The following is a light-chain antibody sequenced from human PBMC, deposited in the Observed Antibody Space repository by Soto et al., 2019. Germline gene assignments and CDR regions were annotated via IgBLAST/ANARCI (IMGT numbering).Light chain of an antibody. CDR1: QSVKSSY. CDR3: QQYGNSPRT. CDR2: GVS. Sequence: ETVLTQSPGTLSLSPGERATLSCRASQSVKSSYLAWYQQKPGQAPRLLIYGVSSRATGTPDRFSGSGSGTDFTLTISRLEPEDFAMYYCQQYGNSPRTFGQGTKVDIK. J-gene: IGKJ1*01. V-gene: IGKV3-20*01.